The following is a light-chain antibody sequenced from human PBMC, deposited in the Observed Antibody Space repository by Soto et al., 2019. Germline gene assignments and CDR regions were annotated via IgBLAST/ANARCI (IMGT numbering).Light chain of an antibody. CDR3: QQSYSTPRT. J-gene: IGKJ2*01. Sequence: DIPMTQSPSSLSASVGDRVTITCRASQSISSYLNWYQQKPGKAPKLLIYAASSLQSGVPSRFSGSGSGTDFTLTISSLQPEDFATYYGQQSYSTPRTFGQGTKLEIK. CDR2: AAS. V-gene: IGKV1-39*01. CDR1: QSISSY.